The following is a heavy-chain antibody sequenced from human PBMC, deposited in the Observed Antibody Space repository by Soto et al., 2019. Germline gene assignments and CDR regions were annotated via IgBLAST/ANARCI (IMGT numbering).Heavy chain of an antibody. V-gene: IGHV3-30-3*01. J-gene: IGHJ4*02. D-gene: IGHD3-22*01. CDR1: GFTFSSYA. CDR3: ARESYDSSGYYTTETFDY. CDR2: ISYDGSNK. Sequence: GGSLRLSCAASGFTFSSYAMHWVRQAPGKGLEWVAVISYDGSNKYYADSVKGRFTISRDNSKNTLYLQMNSLRAEDTAVYYCARESYDSSGYYTTETFDYWGQGTLVTVSS.